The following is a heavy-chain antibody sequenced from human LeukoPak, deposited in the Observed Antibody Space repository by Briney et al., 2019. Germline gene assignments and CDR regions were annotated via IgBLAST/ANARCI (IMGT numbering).Heavy chain of an antibody. Sequence: ASVTVSCKASGYTFTSYGISWVRQAPGQGLEWMGWISAYNGNTNYAQKLQGRVTMTTDTSTSTAYMELRSLRSDDTAVYYCARDLTYSGYDLYYFDYWGQGTLVTVSS. V-gene: IGHV1-18*01. CDR3: ARDLTYSGYDLYYFDY. D-gene: IGHD5-12*01. J-gene: IGHJ4*02. CDR2: ISAYNGNT. CDR1: GYTFTSYG.